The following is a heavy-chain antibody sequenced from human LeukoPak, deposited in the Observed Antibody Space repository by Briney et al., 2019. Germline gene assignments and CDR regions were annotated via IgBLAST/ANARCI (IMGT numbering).Heavy chain of an antibody. CDR2: TPYAGSNK. CDR3: AKGLKYYYDSSGHGAFDI. V-gene: IGHV3-30*02. J-gene: IGHJ3*02. Sequence: GGSLRLSCAASGFTFSRYAMHWLRQAPGKGLEWVAVTPYAGSNKYYADSVKGRFTISRDDSTNTLYLQMNSLRAEDTAVYYCAKGLKYYYDSSGHGAFDIWGQGTMVAVSS. CDR1: GFTFSRYA. D-gene: IGHD3-22*01.